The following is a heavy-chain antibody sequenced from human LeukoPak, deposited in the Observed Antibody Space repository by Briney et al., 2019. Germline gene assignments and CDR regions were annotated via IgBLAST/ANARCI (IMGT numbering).Heavy chain of an antibody. D-gene: IGHD2-15*01. CDR3: AKSGKRLLIRAYWFDP. CDR2: INHSGST. J-gene: IGHJ5*02. Sequence: PSETLSLTCAVYGGSFSGYYWSWIRQPPGKGLEWIGEINHSGSTNYNPSLKSRVTISVDTSKNQFSLKLSSVTAADTAVYYCAKSGKRLLIRAYWFDPWGQGTVVTVSS. CDR1: GGSFSGYY. V-gene: IGHV4-34*01.